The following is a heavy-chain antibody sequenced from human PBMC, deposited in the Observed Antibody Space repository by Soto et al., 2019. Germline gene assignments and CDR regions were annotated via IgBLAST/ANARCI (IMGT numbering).Heavy chain of an antibody. CDR1: GYSFIDYW. D-gene: IGHD2-2*01. CDR3: TSCYGYYGMDV. V-gene: IGHV5-51*01. CDR2: IYPGDSDT. Sequence: GESLKISCKGSGYSFIDYWIGWVRQVPGKGLEWMGVIYPGDSDTRYSPSFQGHVTISADKSISTAADTAVYYCARLGGYCTITSCYGYYGMDVWGQGTQVTVS. J-gene: IGHJ6*02.